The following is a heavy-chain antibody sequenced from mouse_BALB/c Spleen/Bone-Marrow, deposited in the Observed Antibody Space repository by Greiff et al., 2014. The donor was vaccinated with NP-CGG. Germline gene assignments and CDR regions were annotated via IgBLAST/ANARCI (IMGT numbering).Heavy chain of an antibody. V-gene: IGHV5-17*02. CDR1: GFTFSSFG. D-gene: IGHD4-1*01. CDR2: ISSGSSTI. J-gene: IGHJ2*01. Sequence: DVKLVESGGGLVQPEGSRKLSCAASGFTFSSFGMHWVRQAPEKGLEWVAYISSGSSTIFYADTVKSRFTVSRDNPKNTLFLQMTSLRSEDTAMYFCTRGGNWDDFDSWGQGTTLTVSS. CDR3: TRGGNWDDFDS.